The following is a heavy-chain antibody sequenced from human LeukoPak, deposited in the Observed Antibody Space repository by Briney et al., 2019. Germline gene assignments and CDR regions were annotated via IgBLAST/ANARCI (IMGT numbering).Heavy chain of an antibody. CDR2: IGTRDSTK. V-gene: IGHV3-11*01. D-gene: IGHD7-27*01. CDR3: ARATNWGFPLHMDV. Sequence: PGGSLRLSCAASGFTFTDYYMSWIRQAPGKGLEWVSFIGTRDSTKYYADSVKGRFTVSRDNAESSLYLQMNSLTAEDTAVYYCARATNWGFPLHMDVWGKGNTVTVSS. J-gene: IGHJ6*03. CDR1: GFTFTDYY.